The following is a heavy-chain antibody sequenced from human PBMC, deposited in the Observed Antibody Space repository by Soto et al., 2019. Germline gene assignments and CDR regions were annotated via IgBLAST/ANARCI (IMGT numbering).Heavy chain of an antibody. CDR2: ISSSSSYI. J-gene: IGHJ6*02. CDR1: GFTFSSYS. CDR3: ARYWGDLCYYGLDC. D-gene: IGHD7-27*01. V-gene: IGHV3-21*01. Sequence: EVQLVESGGGLVKPGGSLRLSCAASGFTFSSYSMNWVRQAPGKGLEWVSYISSSSSYIYYADSVKGRFTISRDNAKNLQYLQKNIMVAETTAVYYCARYWGDLCYYGLDCWGQGTPVTVSS.